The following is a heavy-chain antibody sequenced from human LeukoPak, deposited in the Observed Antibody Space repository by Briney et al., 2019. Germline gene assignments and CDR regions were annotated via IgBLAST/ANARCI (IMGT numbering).Heavy chain of an antibody. D-gene: IGHD2-15*01. Sequence: TGGSLRLSCAASGFTFSSYAMSWVRQAPGKGLEWVGRIKSKTDGGTTDYAAPVKGRFTISRDDSKNTLYLQMNSLKTEDTAVYYCTTDLEELLRGYWGQGTLVTVSS. V-gene: IGHV3-15*01. J-gene: IGHJ4*02. CDR3: TTDLEELLRGY. CDR2: IKSKTDGGTT. CDR1: GFTFSSYA.